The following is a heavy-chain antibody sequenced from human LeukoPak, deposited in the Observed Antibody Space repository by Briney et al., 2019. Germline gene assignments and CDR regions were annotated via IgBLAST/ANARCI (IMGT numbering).Heavy chain of an antibody. J-gene: IGHJ3*02. D-gene: IGHD4-17*01. CDR2: ITPSGGT. V-gene: IGHV1-2*02. CDR3: ARGALGYGADLFDI. CDR1: GYTFTSYA. Sequence: ASVKVSCKASGYTFTSYAMHWVRQAPGQGLEWMGWITPSGGTNYPQKFQGRVTMTRDTSISAAYMELSSLRSDDTAVYYCARGALGYGADLFDIWGQGTMVTVSS.